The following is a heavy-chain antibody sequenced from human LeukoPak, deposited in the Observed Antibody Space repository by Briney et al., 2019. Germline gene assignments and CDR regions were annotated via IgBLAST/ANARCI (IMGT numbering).Heavy chain of an antibody. D-gene: IGHD5-18*01. V-gene: IGHV4-39*07. CDR1: GGSISSSSYY. J-gene: IGHJ3*02. Sequence: PSETLSLTCTVSGGSISSSSYYWGWIRQPPGKGLEWIGSIYYSGSTYYNPSLKSRVTISVDTSKNQFSLKLSSVTAADTAVYYCARDPGASYGSLVAFDIWGQGTMVTVSS. CDR3: ARDPGASYGSLVAFDI. CDR2: IYYSGST.